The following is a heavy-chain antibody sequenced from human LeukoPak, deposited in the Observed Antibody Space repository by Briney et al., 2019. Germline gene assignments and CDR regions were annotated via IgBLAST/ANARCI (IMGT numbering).Heavy chain of an antibody. CDR3: ASWFGELFQSRPDDAFDI. J-gene: IGHJ3*02. CDR2: INPSGGST. CDR1: GYTFTSYY. D-gene: IGHD3-10*01. V-gene: IGHV1-46*01. Sequence: ASVKVSCKASGYTFTSYYMHWVRQAPGQGLEWMGIINPSGGSTSYAQKFQGRVTMTRDTSASTAYMELSSLRSEDTAVYYCASWFGELFQSRPDDAFDIWGQGTMVTVSS.